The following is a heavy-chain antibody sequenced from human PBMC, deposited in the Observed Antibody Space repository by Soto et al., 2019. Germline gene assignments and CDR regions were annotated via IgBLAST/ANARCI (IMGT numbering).Heavy chain of an antibody. D-gene: IGHD2-2*01. CDR2: IKPSGGST. CDR1: GYTFTSYY. J-gene: IGHJ4*02. Sequence: QVQLVQSGAEVKKPGASVKVSCKASGYTFTSYYMHWVRQAPGQGLEWMGIIKPSGGSTSYAQKYQGRATMTRDTSTSTVYMELSSLRSEDTAVYYCANLGSSTVWGQGTLVTVSS. CDR3: ANLGSSTV. V-gene: IGHV1-46*03.